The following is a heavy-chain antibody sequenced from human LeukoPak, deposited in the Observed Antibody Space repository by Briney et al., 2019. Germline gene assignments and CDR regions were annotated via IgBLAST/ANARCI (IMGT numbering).Heavy chain of an antibody. CDR3: ARDPVVVVPAAIYYYYGMDV. CDR1: GYTFTNYY. J-gene: IGHJ6*02. V-gene: IGHV1-46*01. CDR2: INPSGGST. Sequence: ASVTVSFKASGYTFTNYYMHWVGQAPGKGGEGMGVINPSGGSTSYAQKFQGRVTMNRDRDTRTVYMELSSLRSEDTAVYYCARDPVVVVPAAIYYYYGMDVWGQGTTVTVSS. D-gene: IGHD2-2*01.